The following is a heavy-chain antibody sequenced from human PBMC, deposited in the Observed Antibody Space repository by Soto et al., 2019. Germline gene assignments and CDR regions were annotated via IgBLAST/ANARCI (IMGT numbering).Heavy chain of an antibody. V-gene: IGHV3-15*01. Sequence: GGSLRLSCAASGFTFSNAWMSWVRQAPGKGLEWVGRIKSKTDGGTTDYAAPVKGRFTISRDDSKNTLYLQMNSLKTEDTAVYYCTTEGLREGEFPAFDIWGQGTMVTVSS. D-gene: IGHD3-16*01. CDR2: IKSKTDGGTT. J-gene: IGHJ3*02. CDR1: GFTFSNAW. CDR3: TTEGLREGEFPAFDI.